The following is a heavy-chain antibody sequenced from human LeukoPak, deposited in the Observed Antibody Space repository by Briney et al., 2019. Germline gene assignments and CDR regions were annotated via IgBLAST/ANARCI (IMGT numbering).Heavy chain of an antibody. D-gene: IGHD3-22*01. J-gene: IGHJ6*02. CDR2: ISGSGGST. CDR1: GFTFSSYA. Sequence: AGGSLRLSCAASGFTFSSYAMSWVRQAPGKGLEWVSAISGSGGSTYYADSVKGRFTISRDNSKNTLYLQMNSLRAEDTAVYYCAKDITMIVVVTDGMDVWGQGTTVTVSS. CDR3: AKDITMIVVVTDGMDV. V-gene: IGHV3-23*01.